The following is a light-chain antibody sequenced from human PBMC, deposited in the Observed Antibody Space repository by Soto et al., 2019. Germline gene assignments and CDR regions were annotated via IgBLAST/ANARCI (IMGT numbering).Light chain of an antibody. CDR3: SSYTTFRTPHVA. J-gene: IGLJ2*01. Sequence: QSALTQPASVSGSPGQSITISCTGTSSGVGGYNYVSWYQQHPGQAPKLLIHEVTNRPSGISDRFSGSKSANTASLTISDLQAEDEAHYYCSSYTTFRTPHVAFGGGTKLTVL. CDR2: EVT. V-gene: IGLV2-14*01. CDR1: SSGVGGYNY.